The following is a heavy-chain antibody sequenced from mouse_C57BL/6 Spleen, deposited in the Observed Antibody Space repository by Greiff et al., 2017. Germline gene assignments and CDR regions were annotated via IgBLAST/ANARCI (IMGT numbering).Heavy chain of an antibody. CDR3: ASSYGNPYAMDY. D-gene: IGHD2-1*01. CDR1: GYAFSSSW. J-gene: IGHJ4*01. Sequence: VQRVESGPELVKPGASVKISCKASGYAFSSSWMNWVKQRPGKGLEWIGRIYPGDGDTNYNGKFKGKATLTADKSSSTAYMQLSSLTSEDSAVYFCASSYGNPYAMDYWGQGTSVTVSS. CDR2: IYPGDGDT. V-gene: IGHV1-82*01.